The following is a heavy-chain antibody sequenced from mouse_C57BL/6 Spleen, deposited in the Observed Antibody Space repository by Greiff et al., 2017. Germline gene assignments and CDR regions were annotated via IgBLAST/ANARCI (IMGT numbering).Heavy chain of an antibody. CDR3: ARVPDYDVAMDY. D-gene: IGHD2-4*01. V-gene: IGHV3-6*01. Sequence: EVQVVESGPGLVKPSQSLSLTCSVTGYSITSGYYWNWIRQFPGNKLEWMGYISYDGSNNYNPSLKNRISITRDTSKNQFFLKLNSVTTEDTATYYCARVPDYDVAMDYWGQGTSVTVSS. CDR1: GYSITSGYY. CDR2: ISYDGSN. J-gene: IGHJ4*01.